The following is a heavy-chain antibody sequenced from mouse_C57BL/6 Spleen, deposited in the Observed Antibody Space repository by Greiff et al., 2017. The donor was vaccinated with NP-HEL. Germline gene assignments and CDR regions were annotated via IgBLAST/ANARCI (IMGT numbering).Heavy chain of an antibody. CDR1: GYAFSSSW. CDR2: IYPGDGDT. V-gene: IGHV1-82*01. CDR3: ARSAYYGSLDY. D-gene: IGHD1-1*01. J-gene: IGHJ2*01. Sequence: VKLQQSGPELVKPGASVKISCKASGYAFSSSWMNWVKQRPGKGLEWIGRIYPGDGDTNYNGKFKGKATLTADKSSSTAYMQLSSLTSEDSAVYFCARSAYYGSLDYWGQGTTLTVSS.